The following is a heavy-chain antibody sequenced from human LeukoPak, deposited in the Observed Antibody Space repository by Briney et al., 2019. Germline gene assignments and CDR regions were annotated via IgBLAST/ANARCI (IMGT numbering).Heavy chain of an antibody. CDR1: GFTFSSYW. V-gene: IGHV3-7*01. J-gene: IGHJ4*02. Sequence: GGSLRLSCVASGFTFSSYWMSWFRQAPGKGLEWVANIKEDGSEKYYADYVKGRFTISRDNAKNSLSLQMSSLRDEDTAVFCCARSRTAYYNVYADFWGQGTLVTVSS. CDR2: IKEDGSEK. D-gene: IGHD1-26*01. CDR3: ARSRTAYYNVYADF.